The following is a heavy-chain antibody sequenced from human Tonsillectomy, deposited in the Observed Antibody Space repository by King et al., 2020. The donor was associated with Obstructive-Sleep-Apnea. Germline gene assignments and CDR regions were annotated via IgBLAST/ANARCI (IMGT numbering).Heavy chain of an antibody. CDR3: ARLGIFGVVSPSYYYYAMDV. Sequence: VQLVESGAEVKKSGESLRISCKGSGYSFTSYWISWVRQMPGKGLEWMGRIDPSDSYTNYSPSFQGHVTISTDKSLSTAYLQWSSLKASDTAMYYCARLGIFGVVSPSYYYYAMDVWGQGTTVTVSS. V-gene: IGHV5-10-1*01. J-gene: IGHJ6*02. CDR1: GYSFTSYW. CDR2: IDPSDSYT. D-gene: IGHD3-3*01.